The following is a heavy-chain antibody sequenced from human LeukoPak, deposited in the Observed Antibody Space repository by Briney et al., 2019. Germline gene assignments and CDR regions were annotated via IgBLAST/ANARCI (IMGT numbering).Heavy chain of an antibody. Sequence: SETLSLTCTVSGGSISSYYWSWIRQPAGKGLEWIGRIYTSGSTNYNPSLKSRVTISVDRAKNQFSLRLSSVTAADTAVYYCSREPSPWGQGTLVTVSS. CDR1: GGSISSYY. CDR3: SREPSP. V-gene: IGHV4-4*07. J-gene: IGHJ5*02. CDR2: IYTSGST.